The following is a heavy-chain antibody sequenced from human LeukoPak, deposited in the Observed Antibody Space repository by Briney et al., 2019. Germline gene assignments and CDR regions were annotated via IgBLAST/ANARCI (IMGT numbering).Heavy chain of an antibody. CDR2: IKQDGSQK. D-gene: IGHD1-1*01. V-gene: IGHV3-7*01. CDR1: RFTFSSYW. Sequence: GGSLRLSCTASRFTFSSYWMNWVRQAPGKGLEWVANIKQDGSQKYYVDSVKGRFTISRDNAKNSLYLQMNSLRAEDTAVYYCARDVSGTGGKDYWGPGTLVTVSS. CDR3: ARDVSGTGGKDY. J-gene: IGHJ4*01.